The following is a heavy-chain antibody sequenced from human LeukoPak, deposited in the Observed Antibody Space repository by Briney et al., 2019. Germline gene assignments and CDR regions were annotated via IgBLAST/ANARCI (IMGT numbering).Heavy chain of an antibody. Sequence: GGSLRLSCAVSGFTFSGFWMSWSRQAPGKGLEWVASINSDGSEGYYADVVKGRFTISRDNAKNSLYLQINSLRAEDTAVYYCAKVENGDYFDYWGQGTLVTVSS. CDR2: INSDGSEG. J-gene: IGHJ4*02. D-gene: IGHD4-17*01. CDR1: GFTFSGFW. V-gene: IGHV3-7*03. CDR3: AKVENGDYFDY.